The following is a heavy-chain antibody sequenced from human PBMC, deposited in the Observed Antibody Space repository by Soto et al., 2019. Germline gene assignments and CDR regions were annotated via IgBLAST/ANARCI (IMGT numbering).Heavy chain of an antibody. CDR1: GLTFTSYS. CDR3: ARDRGYTYGFDF. J-gene: IGHJ4*02. Sequence: EVQLVESGGGLVQPGGSLRLSCAASGLTFTSYSMNWVRQAPGKGLEWVSFISSSSSTIYYADSVKGRFTISRDNAQNSLDLQMNSLRDEDTAVYYCARDRGYTYGFDFWGQGALVTVSS. D-gene: IGHD5-18*01. V-gene: IGHV3-48*02. CDR2: ISSSSSTI.